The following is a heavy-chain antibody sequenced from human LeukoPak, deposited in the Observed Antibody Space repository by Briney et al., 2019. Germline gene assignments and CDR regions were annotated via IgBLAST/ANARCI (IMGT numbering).Heavy chain of an antibody. J-gene: IGHJ4*02. CDR3: AKDRGIISDN. CDR2: IKQEGNEK. V-gene: IGHV3-7*01. CDR1: GFTFSSYG. Sequence: GGSLRLSCAASGFTFSSYGMRWVRPAPGKGLGWVANIKQEGNEKYYVDSVKGRFSISRDKAKKSLYLQMSRLRTADTRVYMLAKDRGIISDNWGQGTLVTVSS. D-gene: IGHD3-10*01.